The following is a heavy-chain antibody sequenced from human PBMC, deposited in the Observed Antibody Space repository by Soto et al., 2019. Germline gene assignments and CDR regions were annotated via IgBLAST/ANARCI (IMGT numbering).Heavy chain of an antibody. CDR1: GGSISSYY. CDR2: IYYSGST. J-gene: IGHJ6*03. D-gene: IGHD5-12*01. Sequence: PSDTLSLTCTVSGGSISSYYWSWIRQPPGKGLEWIGYIYYSGSTNYNPSLKSRVTISVDTSKNQFSLKLSSVTAADTAVYYCERVGDSGYDPSGYYYYYYYMDVWGKGTTDTVSS. V-gene: IGHV4-59*08. CDR3: ERVGDSGYDPSGYYYYYYYMDV.